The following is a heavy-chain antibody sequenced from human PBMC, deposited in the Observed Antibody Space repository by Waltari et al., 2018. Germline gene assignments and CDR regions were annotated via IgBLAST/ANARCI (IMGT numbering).Heavy chain of an antibody. V-gene: IGHV1-2*06. Sequence: QVQLVQSGAEVKKPGASVKVSCKASGYTFTGYYMHWVRQAPGQGLEWMGRINPNSGGTNYAQKFQGRVTMTRDTSSSTAYMELSRLRSDDTALYYCAREGIEYSSSWNWFDPWGQGTLVTVSS. D-gene: IGHD6-6*01. CDR1: GYTFTGYY. CDR2: INPNSGGT. J-gene: IGHJ5*02. CDR3: AREGIEYSSSWNWFDP.